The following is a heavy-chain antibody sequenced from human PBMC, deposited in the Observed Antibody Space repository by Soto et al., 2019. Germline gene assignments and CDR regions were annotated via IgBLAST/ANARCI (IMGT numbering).Heavy chain of an antibody. D-gene: IGHD6-19*01. J-gene: IGHJ1*01. Sequence: EAQLVESGGGLVQPGRSLRLSCAASGFIFDDYAMHWVRQAPGKGMEWVSGITWSGGTKDYADSVKGRFTIFRDNGKISVYLHMDSVTLEDTALYYCVRGREGWVQLWGRGTLVTVSS. V-gene: IGHV3-9*01. CDR2: ITWSGGTK. CDR1: GFIFDDYA. CDR3: VRGREGWVQL.